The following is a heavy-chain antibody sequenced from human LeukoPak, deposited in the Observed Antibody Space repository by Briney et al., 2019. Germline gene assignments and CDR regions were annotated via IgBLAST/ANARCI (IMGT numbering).Heavy chain of an antibody. J-gene: IGHJ6*03. CDR3: AGSGSYAYMDV. Sequence: PGGSLRLSCAASGFTFSSYAMSWVRQAPGKGLEWVSVISGNGVGTSHADSVKGRFTISRDNSKNTLFLQMNSLRVEDTAVYYCAGSGSYAYMDVWGKGTTVTVSS. CDR2: ISGNGVGT. V-gene: IGHV3-23*01. CDR1: GFTFSSYA. D-gene: IGHD1-26*01.